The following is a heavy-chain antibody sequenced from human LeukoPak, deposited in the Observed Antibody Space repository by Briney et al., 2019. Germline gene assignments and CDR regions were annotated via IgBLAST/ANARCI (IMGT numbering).Heavy chain of an antibody. CDR1: GGSIRGYY. D-gene: IGHD5-24*01. CDR2: IYSSGST. Sequence: SETLSLTCNVSGGSIRGYYWSWIRQPPGKGLEWIGHIYSSGSTNYNPSLKSRVTMSVDTSKNQFSLKVNSVTAEDTAVYYCARDLGTRDGYNPPNLFDSWGQGTLVTVSS. J-gene: IGHJ4*02. V-gene: IGHV4-59*01. CDR3: ARDLGTRDGYNPPNLFDS.